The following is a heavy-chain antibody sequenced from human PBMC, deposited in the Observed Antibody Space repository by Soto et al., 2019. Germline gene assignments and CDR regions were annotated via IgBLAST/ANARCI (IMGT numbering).Heavy chain of an antibody. J-gene: IGHJ4*02. V-gene: IGHV4-59*01. D-gene: IGHD3-10*01. CDR3: ARDTYLYYGSGSYLYYFDY. Sequence: QVQLQESGPGLVKPSETLSLTCTVSGGSISNYYWTWIRQPPGKGLEWIGYVYYTGTTNYNPSLKSPLTISVDTSKNQFSLNLSSVTAADTALYYCARDTYLYYGSGSYLYYFDYWGQGTLVTVSS. CDR2: VYYTGTT. CDR1: GGSISNYY.